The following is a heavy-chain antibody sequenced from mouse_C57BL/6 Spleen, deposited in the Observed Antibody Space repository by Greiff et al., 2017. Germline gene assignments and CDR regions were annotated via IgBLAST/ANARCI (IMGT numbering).Heavy chain of an antibody. Sequence: VQLQQPGAELVKPGASVKLSCKASGYTFTSYWMHWVKQRPGQGLEWIGMILPNSGSTNYNEKFKSKATLTVDKSSSTAYMQLSSLTSEDSAVYYCARGGYYYGSSRYFDVWGTGTTVTVSS. CDR2: ILPNSGST. D-gene: IGHD1-1*01. J-gene: IGHJ1*03. CDR1: GYTFTSYW. CDR3: ARGGYYYGSSRYFDV. V-gene: IGHV1-64*01.